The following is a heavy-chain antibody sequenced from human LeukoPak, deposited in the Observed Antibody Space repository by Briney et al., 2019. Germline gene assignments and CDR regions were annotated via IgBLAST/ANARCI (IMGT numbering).Heavy chain of an antibody. V-gene: IGHV4-34*01. CDR2: INHSGST. CDR1: GGSFSGYY. Sequence: PSETLSLTCAVYGGSFSGYYWSWIRQPPGKGLEWIGEINHSGSTNYNPSLKSRVTISVDTSKNQFSLKLSSVTAADTAVYYCARVTESRQYYDILTAIWGYYYYMDVWGKGTTVTVSS. J-gene: IGHJ6*03. D-gene: IGHD3-9*01. CDR3: ARVTESRQYYDILTAIWGYYYYMDV.